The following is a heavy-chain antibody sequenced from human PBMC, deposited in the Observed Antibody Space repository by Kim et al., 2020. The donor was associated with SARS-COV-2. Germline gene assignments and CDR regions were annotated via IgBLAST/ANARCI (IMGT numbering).Heavy chain of an antibody. CDR1: GDSISSGSYC. J-gene: IGHJ3*02. D-gene: IGHD3-22*01. CDR3: ARGAYYDSSGSRDAFNM. Sequence: SETLSLTCTVSGDSISSGSYCWSWIRQPAGKGLEWVGRICTTGSTNYNPSLKSRVTILVDTSKNQFSLKLNSVTAADTAMYYCARGAYYDSSGSRDAFNMWGQGTMVTVSS. CDR2: ICTTGST. V-gene: IGHV4-61*02.